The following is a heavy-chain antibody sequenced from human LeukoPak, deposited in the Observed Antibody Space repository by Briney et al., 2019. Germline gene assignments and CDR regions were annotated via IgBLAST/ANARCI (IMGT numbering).Heavy chain of an antibody. CDR2: ISGSGGST. D-gene: IGHD2-2*01. J-gene: IGHJ3*02. V-gene: IGHV3-23*01. Sequence: HPGGSLRLSCAASGFTVSTHYMGWVRPAPGKGLEWVSAISGSGGSTYYADSVKGRFTISRDNSKNTLYLQMNSLRAEDTAVYYCAKEGVVPAAIYAFDIWGQGTMVTVSS. CDR1: GFTVSTHY. CDR3: AKEGVVPAAIYAFDI.